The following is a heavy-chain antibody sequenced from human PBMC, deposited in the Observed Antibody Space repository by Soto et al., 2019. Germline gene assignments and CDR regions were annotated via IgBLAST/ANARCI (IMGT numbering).Heavy chain of an antibody. J-gene: IGHJ4*02. D-gene: IGHD1-1*01. CDR1: GFTFGMYS. V-gene: IGHV3-23*01. Sequence: EVQVLESGGDLVQPGGSLRLSCAASGFTFGMYSMSWVRQAPGKGLEWVSGISGSGESTYYADSVKGRFTISRDNSKNQLLPEKESLKAGGKAVKYRAERLGDRWNTYYFDYWGQGTLVTVSS. CDR2: ISGSGEST. CDR3: AERLGDRWNTYYFDY.